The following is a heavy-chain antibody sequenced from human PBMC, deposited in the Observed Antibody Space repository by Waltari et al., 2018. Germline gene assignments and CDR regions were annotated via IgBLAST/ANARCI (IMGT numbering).Heavy chain of an antibody. J-gene: IGHJ6*02. D-gene: IGHD2-15*01. CDR3: ARDKDEYYGMDV. CDR1: GFTFSSYS. Sequence: EVQLVESGGGLVKPGGSLSLSCAASGFTFSSYSMNWVRQAPGKGLEWVSSISSSSSYIYYANSVKGRFTISRDNAKNSLYLQMNSLRAEDTAVYYCARDKDEYYGMDVWGQGTTVTVSS. CDR2: ISSSSSYI. V-gene: IGHV3-21*01.